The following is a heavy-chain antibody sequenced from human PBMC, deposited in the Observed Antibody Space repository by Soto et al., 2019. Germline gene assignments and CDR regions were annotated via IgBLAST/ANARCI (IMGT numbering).Heavy chain of an antibody. CDR3: ARIPGGAPRARDYYYYMDV. CDR2: IYYSGST. J-gene: IGHJ6*03. CDR1: GGSISSYY. D-gene: IGHD3-16*01. Sequence: PSETLSLTCTVSGGSISSYYWSWIRQPPGKGLEWIGYIYYSGSTNYNPSLKSRVTISVDTSKNQFSLKLSSVTAADTAVYYCARIPGGAPRARDYYYYMDVWGKGTTVTVSS. V-gene: IGHV4-59*01.